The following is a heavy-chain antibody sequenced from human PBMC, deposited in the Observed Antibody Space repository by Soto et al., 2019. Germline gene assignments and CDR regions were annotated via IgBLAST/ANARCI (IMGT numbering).Heavy chain of an antibody. CDR1: GFTFSSYA. Sequence: EVQLLESGGGLVQPGGSLRLSCAASGFTFSSYAMSWVRQAPGKGLEWVSAISGSGGSTYYADSVKGRFTISRDNSKNTLYRQMNSLRAEDTAVDYCAKGRGGFLEWLFFDYWGQGTLVTVSS. V-gene: IGHV3-23*01. CDR2: ISGSGGST. D-gene: IGHD3-3*01. J-gene: IGHJ4*02. CDR3: AKGRGGFLEWLFFDY.